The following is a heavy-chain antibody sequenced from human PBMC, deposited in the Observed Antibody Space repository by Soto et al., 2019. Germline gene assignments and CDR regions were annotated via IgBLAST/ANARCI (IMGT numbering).Heavy chain of an antibody. CDR1: GFTFSSYG. Sequence: QVQLVESGGGVVQPGRSLRLSCAASGFTFSSYGMHWVRQAPGKGLEWVAVISYDGSNKYYADSVKGRFTISRDNSKKTMYLQMNSLRAEDTAVYYCAKDATALLWFGELLRYYYYYGMDVWGQGTTVTVSS. V-gene: IGHV3-30*18. D-gene: IGHD3-10*01. CDR3: AKDATALLWFGELLRYYYYYGMDV. CDR2: ISYDGSNK. J-gene: IGHJ6*02.